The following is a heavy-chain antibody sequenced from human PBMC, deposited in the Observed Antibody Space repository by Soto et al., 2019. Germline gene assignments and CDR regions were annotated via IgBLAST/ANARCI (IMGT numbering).Heavy chain of an antibody. CDR3: ASDSTGWFDP. V-gene: IGHV4-4*07. Sequence: PSETLSLTCTVSGGSVSSYYWSWIRQPAGKGLEWIGRFYTSGNTNYNPSLKSRVTMSLDTSKNQFSLKLSSVTAADTAVYFCASDSTGWFDPWGQGTLVTASS. CDR2: FYTSGNT. J-gene: IGHJ5*02. D-gene: IGHD7-27*01. CDR1: GGSVSSYY.